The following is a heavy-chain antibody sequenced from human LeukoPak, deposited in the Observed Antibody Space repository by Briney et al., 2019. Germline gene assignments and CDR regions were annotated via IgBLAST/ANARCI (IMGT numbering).Heavy chain of an antibody. CDR1: GYTSTSYG. CDR2: ISAYNGNT. CDR3: ASGYYDFWSGYSGGFDY. Sequence: ASVKVSCKASGYTSTSYGISWVRQAPGQGLEWMGWISAYNGNTNYAQKLQGRVTMTTDTSTSTAYMELRSLRSDDTAVYYCASGYYDFWSGYSGGFDYWGQGTLVTVSS. D-gene: IGHD3-3*01. J-gene: IGHJ4*02. V-gene: IGHV1-18*01.